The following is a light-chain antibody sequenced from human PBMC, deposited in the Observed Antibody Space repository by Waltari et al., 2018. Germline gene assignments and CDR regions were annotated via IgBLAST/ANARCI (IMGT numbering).Light chain of an antibody. V-gene: IGKV1-39*01. J-gene: IGKJ2*03. CDR1: QSISSY. Sequence: DIQMTQSPSSLSASVGDRVTITCRASQSISSYLNWYQQKPGKAHKLLIYAASSLQSGVPSRFSGSGSGTDFTLTISSLQPEDFATYYCQQSYSTLMYSFGQGTKLEIK. CDR3: QQSYSTLMYS. CDR2: AAS.